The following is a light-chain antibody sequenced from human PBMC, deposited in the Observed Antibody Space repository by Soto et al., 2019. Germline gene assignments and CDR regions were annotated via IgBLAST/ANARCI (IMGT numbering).Light chain of an antibody. CDR2: DAS. V-gene: IGKV1-33*01. CDR1: QTISSW. J-gene: IGKJ4*01. Sequence: DIQMTQSPSTLSGSVGDRVTITCRASQTISSWLAWYQQKPGKAPKLLIYDASNYEAVVPSRFSGSGSGKDFTFTISSLQPEDIATYYCQQYDNLPLTFGGGTKVEIK. CDR3: QQYDNLPLT.